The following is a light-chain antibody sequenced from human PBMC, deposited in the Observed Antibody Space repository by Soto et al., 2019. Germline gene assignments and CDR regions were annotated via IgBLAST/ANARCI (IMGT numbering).Light chain of an antibody. CDR3: SSYATSRDVL. J-gene: IGLJ2*01. Sequence: QSALTQPASVSGSPGQSITISCTGTSSDVGAYNYVSWYQQHPGKAPKLMIYEVSHRPSGVATRFSGSKSGNTASLTISGLQAEDEAEYSCSSYATSRDVLFGGGTKLTVL. CDR2: EVS. V-gene: IGLV2-14*01. CDR1: SSDVGAYNY.